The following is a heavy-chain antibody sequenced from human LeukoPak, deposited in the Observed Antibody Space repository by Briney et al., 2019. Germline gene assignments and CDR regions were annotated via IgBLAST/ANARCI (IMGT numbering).Heavy chain of an antibody. CDR2: ISPEGGDT. CDR3: ARNYGHNSKYFDF. Sequence: SLKVSCKASGYTFTDYFMHWVRQAPGQGLEWMGWISPEGGDTHYAQRFQGRVTMTRDTSISTAYMELTSLSSDDTAVYYCARNYGHNSKYFDFWGQGTLVTDSP. V-gene: IGHV1-2*02. CDR1: GYTFTDYF. J-gene: IGHJ4*02. D-gene: IGHD4-17*01.